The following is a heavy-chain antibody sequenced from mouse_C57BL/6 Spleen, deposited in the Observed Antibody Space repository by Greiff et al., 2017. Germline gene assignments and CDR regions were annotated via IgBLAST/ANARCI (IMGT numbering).Heavy chain of an antibody. Sequence: VQLQQPGAELVRPGSSVKLSCKASGYTFTSYWMHWVKQRPIQGLEWIGNIDPSDSETHYNQKFKDKATLTVDKSSSTAYMQLSSLTSEDSAVYYCARGNDYDGTYYAMDYWGQGTSVTVSS. CDR1: GYTFTSYW. CDR3: ARGNDYDGTYYAMDY. D-gene: IGHD2-4*01. V-gene: IGHV1-52*01. J-gene: IGHJ4*01. CDR2: IDPSDSET.